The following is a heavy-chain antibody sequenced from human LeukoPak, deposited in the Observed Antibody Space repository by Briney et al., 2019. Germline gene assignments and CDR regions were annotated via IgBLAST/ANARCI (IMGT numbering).Heavy chain of an antibody. J-gene: IGHJ4*02. D-gene: IGHD5-18*01. Sequence: ASVKVSCKASGGTFSSYAISWVRQAPGQGLEWMGWISAYNGNTNYAQKLQGRVTMTTDTSTSTAYMELRGLRSDDTAVYYCARDVGNSYGLYYFNYWGQGTLVTVSS. V-gene: IGHV1-18*01. CDR3: ARDVGNSYGLYYFNY. CDR2: ISAYNGNT. CDR1: GGTFSSYA.